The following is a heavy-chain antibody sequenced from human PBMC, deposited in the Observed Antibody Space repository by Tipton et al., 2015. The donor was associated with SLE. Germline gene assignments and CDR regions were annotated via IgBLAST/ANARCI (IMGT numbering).Heavy chain of an antibody. CDR2: IFSDGSRT. J-gene: IGHJ4*02. D-gene: IGHD3-10*02. CDR1: GFNLEHYG. CDR3: ARGDYVGYYLDY. V-gene: IGHV3-74*01. Sequence: GSLRLSCVGSGFNLEHYGMHWVRQAPGRGLEWVSGIFSDGSRTTYADSVQGRFTISRDNAKNTLYLLLNSLRAEDTAVYYCARGDYVGYYLDYWGQGTLVTVSA.